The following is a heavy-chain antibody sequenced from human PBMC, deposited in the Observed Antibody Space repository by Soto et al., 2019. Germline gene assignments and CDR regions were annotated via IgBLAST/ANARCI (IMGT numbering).Heavy chain of an antibody. CDR2: INIYTGDA. V-gene: IGHV1-2*02. CDR3: ARGTTTVTTLGDY. CDR1: GYTFTAYY. D-gene: IGHD4-17*01. Sequence: QVQLVQSGAEVKKPGASVQVSCKASGYTFTAYYIHWVRQAPGEGLEWMAGINIYTGDAGLAPEFQGIVTVTSDTSINTVSMDLSGLRSDDTAPYYCARGTTTVTTLGDYWGQGTLGSVSS. J-gene: IGHJ4*02.